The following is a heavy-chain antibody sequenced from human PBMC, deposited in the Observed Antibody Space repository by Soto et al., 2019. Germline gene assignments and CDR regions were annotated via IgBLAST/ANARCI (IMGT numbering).Heavy chain of an antibody. D-gene: IGHD4-17*01. CDR2: VSSSTTNK. Sequence: GGSLRLSCVASGFTFSNYAMHWVRQVPGKGLEWVAVVSSSTTNKFYADSVKGRFTISRDNSMNTLYLQMNSLRPEDTAVYYCAPGDYFSYGMDVWGQGNTVTVSS. J-gene: IGHJ6*02. CDR3: APGDYFSYGMDV. CDR1: GFTFSNYA. V-gene: IGHV3-30*04.